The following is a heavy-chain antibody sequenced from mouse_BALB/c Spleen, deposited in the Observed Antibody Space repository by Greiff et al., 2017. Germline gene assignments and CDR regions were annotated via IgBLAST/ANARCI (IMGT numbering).Heavy chain of an antibody. J-gene: IGHJ1*01. CDR2: ISSGGST. CDR1: GFTFSSYA. D-gene: IGHD1-1*01. CDR3: AKSYYGSSYWYFDV. Sequence: EVHLVESGGGLVKPGGSLKLSCAASGFTFSSYAMSWVRQTPEKRLEWVASISSGGSTYYPDSVKGRFTISRDNARNILYLQMSSLRSEDTAMYYCAKSYYGSSYWYFDVWGAGTTVTVSS. V-gene: IGHV5-6-5*01.